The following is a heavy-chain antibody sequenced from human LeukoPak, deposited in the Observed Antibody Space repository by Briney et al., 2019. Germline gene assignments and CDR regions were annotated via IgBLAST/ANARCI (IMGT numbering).Heavy chain of an antibody. CDR2: ISGSGGST. D-gene: IGHD2-2*01. Sequence: PGGSLRLSCAASGFTFSSYAMSWVRQAPGKGLEWVSAISGSGGSTYYADSVKGRFTISRDNSKNTLYLQMNSLRAEDTAVYYCARVPAAIRDHYYYYYGMDVWGQGTTVTVSS. CDR1: GFTFSSYA. J-gene: IGHJ6*02. CDR3: ARVPAAIRDHYYYYYGMDV. V-gene: IGHV3-23*01.